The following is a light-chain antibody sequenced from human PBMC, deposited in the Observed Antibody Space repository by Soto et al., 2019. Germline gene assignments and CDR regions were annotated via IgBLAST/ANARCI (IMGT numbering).Light chain of an antibody. V-gene: IGKV3D-7*01. CDR1: QSVSSSY. Sequence: GQRDKLSCRASQSVSSSYLTWYQQKPCQAPRLLSYGASTRATGIPARLSGSGSGTDFTLTISSLQPEDFATYYCQQYNNWPVTFGGGTKVDI. J-gene: IGKJ4*01. CDR2: GAS. CDR3: QQYNNWPVT.